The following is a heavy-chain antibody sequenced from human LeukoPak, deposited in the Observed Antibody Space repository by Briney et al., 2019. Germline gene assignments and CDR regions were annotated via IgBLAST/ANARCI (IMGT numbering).Heavy chain of an antibody. Sequence: GGSLRLSCAASGFAFDDYAMHWVRQAPGKGLEWVSAISGSGGSTYYADSVKGRFTISRDNSKNTLYLQMNSLRAEDTAVYYCAKEIQLWSDAFDIWGQGTMVTVSS. V-gene: IGHV3-23*01. J-gene: IGHJ3*02. D-gene: IGHD5-18*01. CDR1: GFAFDDYA. CDR3: AKEIQLWSDAFDI. CDR2: ISGSGGST.